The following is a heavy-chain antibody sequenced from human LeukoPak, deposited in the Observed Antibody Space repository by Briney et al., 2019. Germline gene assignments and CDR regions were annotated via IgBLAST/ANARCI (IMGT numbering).Heavy chain of an antibody. CDR1: GGSISSYY. J-gene: IGHJ4*02. CDR2: IYTSGST. V-gene: IGHV4-4*07. CDR3: ARVQYSSGRALMYYFDF. Sequence: TSETLSLTCTVFGGSISSYYWSWIRQPAGKGLEWIGRIYTSGSTNYNPSLKSRVTMSVDTSKNQFSLKLSSVTAADTAVYYCARVQYSSGRALMYYFDFWGQGTLVTVSS. D-gene: IGHD6-19*01.